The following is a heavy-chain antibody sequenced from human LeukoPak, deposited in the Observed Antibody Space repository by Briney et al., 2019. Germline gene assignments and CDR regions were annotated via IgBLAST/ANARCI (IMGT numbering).Heavy chain of an antibody. CDR1: GGSISSYY. D-gene: IGHD3-10*01. J-gene: IGHJ6*03. CDR2: IYTSGNT. CDR3: ARDRGAMVRGLYYYYMDV. V-gene: IGHV4-4*07. Sequence: PSETLSLTCTVSGGSISSYYWSWIRQPAGKGLEWIGRIYTSGNTNYNPSLKSRVTMSVDTSKNQFSLKLSSVTAADTAVYYCARDRGAMVRGLYYYYMDVWGKGTTVTVSS.